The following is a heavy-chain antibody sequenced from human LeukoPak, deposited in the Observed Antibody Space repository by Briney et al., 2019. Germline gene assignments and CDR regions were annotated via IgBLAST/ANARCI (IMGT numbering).Heavy chain of an antibody. CDR3: AKDIGESRGSGAFDI. J-gene: IGHJ3*02. CDR2: ISWNSGSI. CDR1: GFTFDDYA. V-gene: IGHV3-9*01. D-gene: IGHD6-25*01. Sequence: AGGSLRLSCAASGFTFDDYAMHWVRQAPGKGLEWVSGISWNSGSIGYADSVKGRFTISRDNAKNSLYLQMNSLRAEDTALYYCAKDIGESRGSGAFDIWGQGTMVTVSS.